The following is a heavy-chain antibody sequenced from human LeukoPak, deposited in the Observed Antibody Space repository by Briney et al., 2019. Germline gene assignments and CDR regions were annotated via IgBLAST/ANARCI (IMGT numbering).Heavy chain of an antibody. CDR3: ARDTLGASDSRGYYHGY. J-gene: IGHJ4*02. CDR2: IYSDTDT. D-gene: IGHD3-22*01. CDR1: GFTFSSYG. Sequence: TGGSLRLSCAASGFTFSSYGMHWVRQAPGKGLEWVSLIYSDTDTHYTDSVKGRFTISRDNSKNTLFLQMNSLRAEDTAVYYCARDTLGASDSRGYYHGYWGQGTLVTVSS. V-gene: IGHV3-NL1*01.